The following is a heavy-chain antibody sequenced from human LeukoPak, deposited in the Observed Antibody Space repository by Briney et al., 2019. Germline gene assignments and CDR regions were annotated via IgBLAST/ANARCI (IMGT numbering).Heavy chain of an antibody. CDR1: GGSISSSSYY. Sequence: PSETLSLTCTVSGGSISSSSYYWGWIRQPPGKGLEWIGSIYYSGITYYNPALKSRVTISVDTSKNQFSLKLSSVTAADTAVYYCARDQYCSSTSCYGNYFDYWGQGTLVTVSS. CDR3: ARDQYCSSTSCYGNYFDY. CDR2: IYYSGIT. V-gene: IGHV4-39*07. J-gene: IGHJ4*02. D-gene: IGHD2-2*01.